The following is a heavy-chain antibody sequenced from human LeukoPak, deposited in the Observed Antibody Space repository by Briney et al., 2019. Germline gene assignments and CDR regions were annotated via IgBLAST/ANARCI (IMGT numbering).Heavy chain of an antibody. CDR2: IFPGDSDT. J-gene: IGHJ4*02. V-gene: IGHV5-51*01. Sequence: GESLKISCKGSGYSFTSYWIGWVRQKPGKGLEWMGIIFPGDSDTRYSPSFQGQVTISADKSISTAYLQWSSLKTSDTAMYYCARRLTYDSRAYYCLDYWGQGTLVTVSS. D-gene: IGHD3-22*01. CDR3: ARRLTYDSRAYYCLDY. CDR1: GYSFTSYW.